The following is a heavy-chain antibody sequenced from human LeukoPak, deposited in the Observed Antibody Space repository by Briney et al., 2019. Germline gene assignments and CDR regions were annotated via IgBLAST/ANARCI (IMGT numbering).Heavy chain of an antibody. CDR1: IFTFSCYA. J-gene: IGHJ6*02. D-gene: IGHD2-21*02. CDR3: AKTYCGGDCYSHFYYGMDV. V-gene: IGHV3-23*01. Sequence: GVSLRLSCAACIFTFSCYAMLWVRHAPGKGLEWVSAISDSCCSTYYADSVKGRFTISRDNSKNTLYLQMNSLRAEDTAVYYCAKTYCGGDCYSHFYYGMDVWGQGTTVTVSS. CDR2: ISDSCCST.